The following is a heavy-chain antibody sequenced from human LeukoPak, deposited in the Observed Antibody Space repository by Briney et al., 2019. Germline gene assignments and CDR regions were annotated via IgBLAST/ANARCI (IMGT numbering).Heavy chain of an antibody. D-gene: IGHD2-21*02. V-gene: IGHV3-30*02. CDR3: AKGVKHIVVVTAQHYFDY. CDR1: GFTFGSYG. Sequence: QAGGSLRLSCAASGFTFGSYGMHWVRQAPGKGLEWVTFIRNDGSNKYYADSVKGRFTISRDNSKNTLYLQMNTLRAEDTAVYYCAKGVKHIVVVTAQHYFDYWGQGTLVTVSS. J-gene: IGHJ4*02. CDR2: IRNDGSNK.